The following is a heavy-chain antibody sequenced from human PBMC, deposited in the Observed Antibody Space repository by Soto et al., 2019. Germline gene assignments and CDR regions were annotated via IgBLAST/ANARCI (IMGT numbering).Heavy chain of an antibody. V-gene: IGHV4-59*08. D-gene: IGHD3-10*01. CDR3: ARQGFGPLHGLVDV. CDR1: GGSISSYY. CDR2: VHHSWVS. Sequence: QVQLQESGPGLVKPSETLSLSCTVSGGSISSYYWSWIRQSPGKRMEWIGYVHHSWVSSYNPSLQCRVAISLDPPKSQFSLKVTSVTATDTALYYCARQGFGPLHGLVDVWGQGTTVTVSS. J-gene: IGHJ6*02.